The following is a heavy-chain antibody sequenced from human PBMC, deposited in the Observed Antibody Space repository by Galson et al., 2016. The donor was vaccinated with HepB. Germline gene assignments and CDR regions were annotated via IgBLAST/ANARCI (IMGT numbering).Heavy chain of an antibody. V-gene: IGHV3-9*01. J-gene: IGHJ6*02. CDR2: ISWNSGTI. CDR1: GFTFDAYA. CDR3: ARGHYGMDF. Sequence: SLRLSCAASGFTFDAYAMHWVRQAPGKGLEWVSGISWNSGTIGYADSVKGRFTISRDNAKNSLYLQMNSLRAEDTAVYYCARGHYGMDFWGQGTTVIVSS.